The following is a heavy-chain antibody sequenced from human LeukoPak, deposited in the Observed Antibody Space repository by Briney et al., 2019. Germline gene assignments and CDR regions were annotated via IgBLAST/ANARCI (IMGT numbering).Heavy chain of an antibody. CDR1: GGSISSGSYY. CDR2: IYTSGST. Sequence: SETLSLTCTVSGGSISSGSYYWSWIRQLAGKGLEWIGRIYTSGSTNYNPSLKSRVTISVDTSKNQFSLKLSSVTAADTAVYYCARDLEVTGDIDYWGQGTLVTVSS. CDR3: ARDLEVTGDIDY. V-gene: IGHV4-61*02. J-gene: IGHJ4*02. D-gene: IGHD3-16*01.